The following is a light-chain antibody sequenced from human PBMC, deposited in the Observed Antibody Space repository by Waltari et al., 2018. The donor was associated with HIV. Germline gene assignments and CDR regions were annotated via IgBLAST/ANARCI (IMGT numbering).Light chain of an antibody. CDR2: RNS. CDR3: ATWDDSLSLWV. V-gene: IGLV1-47*01. Sequence: QSLLTQPPSASGTPGQRVTLSCSGSHPNFGTNYVYWYQQFPGAAPKLLIYRNSQPPSGVPDRFSGSKSGTSASLAISGLRSDDEANYYCATWDDSLSLWVFGGGTKLTVL. J-gene: IGLJ3*02. CDR1: HPNFGTNY.